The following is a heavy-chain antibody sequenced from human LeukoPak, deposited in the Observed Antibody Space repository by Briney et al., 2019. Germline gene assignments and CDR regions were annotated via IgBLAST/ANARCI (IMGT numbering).Heavy chain of an antibody. J-gene: IGHJ6*03. Sequence: PGRSLRLSCAASGFTFSSYGMHWVRQAPGKGLEWVSYISSSSSTIYYADSVKGRFTITRVNAKNSQYLQMNSLRAEDTAVYYCARAATMTVRPGGYYHYYMDVWGKGTTVTVFS. CDR2: ISSSSSTI. D-gene: IGHD3-22*01. CDR1: GFTFSSYG. V-gene: IGHV3-48*04. CDR3: ARAATMTVRPGGYYHYYMDV.